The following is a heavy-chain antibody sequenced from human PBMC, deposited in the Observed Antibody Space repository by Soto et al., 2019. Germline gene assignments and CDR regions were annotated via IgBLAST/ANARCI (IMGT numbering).Heavy chain of an antibody. D-gene: IGHD3-10*01. CDR1: GGTFSSYA. Sequence: QVQLVQSGAEVKKPGSSVKVSCKASGGTFSSYAISWVRQAPGQGLEWMGGIIPIFGTAYYAQKFQGRVTITADESARTAYMELSSLRSEDTAVYYCARGPLNGVSRSSPWGWFGPWGQGTLVTVSS. J-gene: IGHJ5*02. CDR2: IIPIFGTA. V-gene: IGHV1-69*01. CDR3: ARGPLNGVSRSSPWGWFGP.